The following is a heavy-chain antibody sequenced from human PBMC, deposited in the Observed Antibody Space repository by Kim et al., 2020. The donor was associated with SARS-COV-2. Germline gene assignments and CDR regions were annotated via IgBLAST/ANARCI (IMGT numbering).Heavy chain of an antibody. CDR3: ARSSPGMDV. D-gene: IGHD3-10*01. V-gene: IGHV3-48*01. Sequence: TINYADSRNVESTISRDNAKNSLYLQMNRLRAGDTAVYYCARSSPGMDVWGQGTTVTVSS. CDR2: TI. J-gene: IGHJ6*02.